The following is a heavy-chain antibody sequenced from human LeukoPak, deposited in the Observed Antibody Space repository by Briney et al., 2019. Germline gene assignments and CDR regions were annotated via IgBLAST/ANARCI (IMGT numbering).Heavy chain of an antibody. V-gene: IGHV1-69*05. D-gene: IGHD1-26*01. CDR1: GGTFSSYA. J-gene: IGHJ5*02. Sequence: WASVKVSCKASGGTFSSYAISWVRQAPGQGLEWMGGIIPIFGTANYAQKFQGRVTITTDESTSTAYMELSSLRPEDTAVYYCARDLGGSHGWFDPWGQGTLVTVSS. CDR3: ARDLGGSHGWFDP. CDR2: IIPIFGTA.